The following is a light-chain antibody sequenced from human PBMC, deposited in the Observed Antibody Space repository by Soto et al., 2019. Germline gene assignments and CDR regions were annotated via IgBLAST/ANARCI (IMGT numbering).Light chain of an antibody. V-gene: IGLV1-47*01. CDR1: SSNIGSNS. CDR2: RND. CDR3: AAWDDSLSGVV. J-gene: IGLJ2*01. Sequence: QSVLTQPPSASGTPGQRVTISCYGSSSNIGSNSVYWYQQLPGTAPKLLIYRNDQRPSGVPDRFSGSKSGTSASLAISGLRSEDEADYYCAAWDDSLSGVVFGGGTQLTVL.